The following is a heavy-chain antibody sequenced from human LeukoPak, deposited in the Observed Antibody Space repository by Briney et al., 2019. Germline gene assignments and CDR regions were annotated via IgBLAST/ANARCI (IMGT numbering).Heavy chain of an antibody. D-gene: IGHD3-3*01. V-gene: IGHV4-34*01. CDR3: ARGRIRFTIFGVARDAFGI. CDR1: GGSFSGYY. CDR2: INHSGST. Sequence: SETLSLTCAVYGGSFSGYYWSWIRQPPGKGLEWIGEINHSGSTNYNPSLKSRVTISVDTSKNQFSLKLSSVTAADTAVYYCARGRIRFTIFGVARDAFGIWGQGTMVTVSS. J-gene: IGHJ3*02.